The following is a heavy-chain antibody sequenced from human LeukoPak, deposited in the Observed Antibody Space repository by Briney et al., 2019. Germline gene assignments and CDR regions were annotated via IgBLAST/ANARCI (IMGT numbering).Heavy chain of an antibody. Sequence: ASVKVSCKASGYTFTSYYMHWVRQAPGQGLEWMGIINPSGGSTSYAQKFQGRVTMTRDTSINTAYMELSGLRFDDTAVYYCARLSGHPAYWGQGTLVTVSS. CDR3: ARLSGHPAY. J-gene: IGHJ4*02. V-gene: IGHV1-46*01. CDR1: GYTFTSYY. D-gene: IGHD2/OR15-2a*01. CDR2: INPSGGST.